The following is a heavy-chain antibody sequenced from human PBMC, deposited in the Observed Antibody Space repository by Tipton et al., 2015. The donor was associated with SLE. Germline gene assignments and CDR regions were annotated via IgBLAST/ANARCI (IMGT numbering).Heavy chain of an antibody. CDR2: IYHSGST. J-gene: IGHJ4*02. CDR1: GGSISSHY. CDR3: ARVLVWSGYYGYIDY. Sequence: TLSLTCTVSGGSISSHYWSWIRQPPGKGLEWIGSIYHSGSTYYNPSLKSRVTISVDKSKNQFSLKLSSVTAADTAVYYCARVLVWSGYYGYIDYWGQGTLVTVSS. V-gene: IGHV4-38-2*02. D-gene: IGHD3-3*01.